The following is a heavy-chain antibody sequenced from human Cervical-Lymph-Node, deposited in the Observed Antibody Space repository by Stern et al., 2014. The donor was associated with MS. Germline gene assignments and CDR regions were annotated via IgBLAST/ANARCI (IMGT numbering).Heavy chain of an antibody. V-gene: IGHV3-21*01. CDR2: ISSSSSYI. CDR1: GFTFSSYR. Sequence: VQLVESGGGLVKPGGSLRLSCAASGFTFSSYRMNWVRQAPGKGLEWVSSISSSSSYIYYADSVKGRFSISRDNAKNSLYLQMNSLRAEDTAVYYCARDKVGATFPDEYYYYYGMDVWGQGTTVTVSS. D-gene: IGHD1-26*01. CDR3: ARDKVGATFPDEYYYYYGMDV. J-gene: IGHJ6*02.